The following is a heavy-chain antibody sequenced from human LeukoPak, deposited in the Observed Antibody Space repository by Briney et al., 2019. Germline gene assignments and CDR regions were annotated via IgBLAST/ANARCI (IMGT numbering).Heavy chain of an antibody. CDR1: GYTFTTYG. CDR2: VGWVSGYNGNT. Sequence: ASVKVSCKASGYTFTTYGITWVRQAPGQGLEWMGWVGWVSGYNGNTNYAQKIQGRVTMTTDTSTSAAYMELRSLRSDDTAVYYCARGDYFGSGSPRPLDYGMDVWGQGTAVTVSS. V-gene: IGHV1-18*01. J-gene: IGHJ6*02. D-gene: IGHD3-10*01. CDR3: ARGDYFGSGSPRPLDYGMDV.